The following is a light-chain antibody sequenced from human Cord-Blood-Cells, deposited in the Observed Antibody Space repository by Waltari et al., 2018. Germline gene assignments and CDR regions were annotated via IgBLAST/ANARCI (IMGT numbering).Light chain of an antibody. J-gene: IGLJ3*02. CDR3: SSYTSSSTWV. V-gene: IGLV2-14*01. CDR1: SSDVGGYNY. Sequence: QPALTQPASVSGSPGQSITISCPRTSSDVGGYNYVPWYQQHPGKAPKLMIYDVSKRPSGVSNRFSGSTSGNTASLTISGLQAEDEADYYCSSYTSSSTWVFGGGTKLTVL. CDR2: DVS.